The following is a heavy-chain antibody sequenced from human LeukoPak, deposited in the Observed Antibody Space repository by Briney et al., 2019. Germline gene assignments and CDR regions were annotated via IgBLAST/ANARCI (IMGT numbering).Heavy chain of an antibody. V-gene: IGHV3-23*01. Sequence: PGGSLRLSCVVSGFTFSSYAMSWVRQAPGKGLEWVSGISGSGGSTYYADSVKGRFTISRDNSKKTLYLQMNSLRAEDTAIYYCATYRQVLLPFESWGQGTLVTVSS. D-gene: IGHD2-8*02. CDR1: GFTFSSYA. J-gene: IGHJ4*02. CDR2: ISGSGGST. CDR3: ATYRQVLLPFES.